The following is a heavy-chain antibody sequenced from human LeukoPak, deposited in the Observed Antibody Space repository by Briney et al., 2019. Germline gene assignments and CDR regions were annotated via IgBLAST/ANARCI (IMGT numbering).Heavy chain of an antibody. CDR1: GFSFSNYV. CDR3: AKSLVALAQSGGY. D-gene: IGHD2-8*02. J-gene: IGHJ4*02. V-gene: IGHV3-23*01. Sequence: RAGGSLRLSCAASGFSFSNYVMSWVRQAPGKGLEWVSTISGSGGITYYADSVKGRFTISRDNSKNTLFLQMDSLRAEDTAVYYCAKSLVALAQSGGYWGQGTLVIVSS. CDR2: ISGSGGIT.